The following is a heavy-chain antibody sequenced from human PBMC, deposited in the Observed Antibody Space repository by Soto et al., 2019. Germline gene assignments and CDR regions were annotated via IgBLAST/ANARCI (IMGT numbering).Heavy chain of an antibody. CDR2: IIPIFGTA. D-gene: IGHD2-21*02. CDR3: AGGLAYCGGDCYAYYYYYGMDV. V-gene: IGHV1-69*13. CDR1: GGTFSSYA. Sequence: SVKVSCKXSGGTFSSYAISWVRQAPGQGLEWMGGIIPIFGTANYAQKFQGRVTITADESTSTAYMELSSLRSEDTAVYYCAGGLAYCGGDCYAYYYYYGMDVWGQGTTVTVSS. J-gene: IGHJ6*02.